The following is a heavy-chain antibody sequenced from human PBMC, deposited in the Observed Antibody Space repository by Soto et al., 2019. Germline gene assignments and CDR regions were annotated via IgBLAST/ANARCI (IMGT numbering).Heavy chain of an antibody. J-gene: IGHJ6*02. CDR3: ARSGGHCSGGSCYSSYYYYGMDV. Sequence: VLGKVSANSSGYSVTSSGINWERQAPGHEHGRLVWMNAHTANTRYPQTFQGRVPMTSNTAISTAYMELSSLRSEDTAVYYCARSGGHCSGGSCYSSYYYYGMDVWSQGTTVTVSS. V-gene: IGHV1-8*01. CDR1: GYSVTSSG. D-gene: IGHD2-15*01. CDR2: MNAHTANT.